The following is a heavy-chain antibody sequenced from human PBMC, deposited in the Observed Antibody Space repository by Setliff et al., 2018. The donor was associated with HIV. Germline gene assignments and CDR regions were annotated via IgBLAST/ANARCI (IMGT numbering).Heavy chain of an antibody. J-gene: IGHJ6*02. CDR3: ARKKYYGSGSPADYYYYNMDV. D-gene: IGHD3-10*01. Sequence: AASVKVSCKASGDTFSSYAISWVRQMPGKGLEWMGVINPSDSETRYSPSFQGQVTISADKSINTAYLQWSSLKASDTAMYYCARKKYYGSGSPADYYYYNMDVWGQGTTVTVSS. CDR2: INPSDSET. V-gene: IGHV5-51*01. CDR1: GDTFSSYA.